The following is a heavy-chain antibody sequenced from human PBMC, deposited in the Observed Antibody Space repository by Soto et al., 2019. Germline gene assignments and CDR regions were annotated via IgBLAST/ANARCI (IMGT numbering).Heavy chain of an antibody. D-gene: IGHD6-13*01. J-gene: IGHJ5*02. CDR1: GFTFSSYW. Sequence: GGSLRLSCAASGFTFSSYWMSWVRQAPGKGLEWVANIKQDGSEKYYVDSVKGRFTISRDNAKNSLYLQMNSLRAEDTAVYYCARHSRSWYRGSWFDPWGQGTLVTVSS. CDR2: IKQDGSEK. V-gene: IGHV3-7*01. CDR3: ARHSRSWYRGSWFDP.